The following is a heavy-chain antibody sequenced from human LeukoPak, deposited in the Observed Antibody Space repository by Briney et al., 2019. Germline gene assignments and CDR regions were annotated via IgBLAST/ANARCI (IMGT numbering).Heavy chain of an antibody. CDR1: GFTFSDYT. CDR3: ARGYCGGDCYGD. CDR2: ISGSSRHI. Sequence: PGGSLRFSCAASGFTFSDYTMNWVRQAPGKGLEYVSSISGSSRHIYYADSVKGRFTISRDNTKSSLYLQMNSLRVEDMAVYYCARGYCGGDCYGDWGQGTLVTVSS. J-gene: IGHJ1*01. V-gene: IGHV3-21*01. D-gene: IGHD2-21*02.